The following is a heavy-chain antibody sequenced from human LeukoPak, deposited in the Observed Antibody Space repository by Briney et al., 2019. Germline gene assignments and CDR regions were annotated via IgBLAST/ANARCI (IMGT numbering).Heavy chain of an antibody. CDR1: GFSISTGYS. D-gene: IGHD3-10*01. J-gene: IGHJ4*02. V-gene: IGHV4-38-2*02. CDR3: AREVESWFGDLLSYFDS. Sequence: SETLSLTCSVSGFSISTGYSWGWIRQPPGKGLEWIGTIYHRGNTYFNPSLMSRVIISLDTSKNQFSLRLTSVTAADTAVYYCAREVESWFGDLLSYFDSWGQGTQVTVSS. CDR2: IYHRGNT.